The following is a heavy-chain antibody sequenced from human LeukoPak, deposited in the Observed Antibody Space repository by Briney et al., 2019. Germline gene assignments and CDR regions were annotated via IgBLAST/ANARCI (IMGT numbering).Heavy chain of an antibody. Sequence: ASVTVSCRAAGYVFIKSGLSGVRQGQEQGMEWMGWINVNTGNTNYAQNFQGRVTMTTDTSTSTAYMELRSLRSDDTAVYYCAREGKNGYFDYWGQGTLVTVSS. CDR1: GYVFIKSG. J-gene: IGHJ4*02. CDR3: AREGKNGYFDY. CDR2: INVNTGNT. D-gene: IGHD6-13*01. V-gene: IGHV1-18*04.